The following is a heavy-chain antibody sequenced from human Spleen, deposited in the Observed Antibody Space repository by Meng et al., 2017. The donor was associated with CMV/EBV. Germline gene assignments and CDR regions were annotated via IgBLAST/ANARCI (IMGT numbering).Heavy chain of an antibody. V-gene: IGHV1-69*05. CDR3: ATGVKSGLDY. CDR2: IIPVLGAA. Sequence: VSCTLSGGYFSKSAINWVRQAPGQGLEWMGGIIPVLGAASYPQKFQGRVTITTDESTSTAYMDLSSLRSEDTAMYYCATGVKSGLDYWGLGTLVTVSS. CDR1: GGYFSKSA. J-gene: IGHJ4*02. D-gene: IGHD1-14*01.